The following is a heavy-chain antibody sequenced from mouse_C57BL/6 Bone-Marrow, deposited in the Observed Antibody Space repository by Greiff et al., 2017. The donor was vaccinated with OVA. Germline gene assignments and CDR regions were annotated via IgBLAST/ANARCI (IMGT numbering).Heavy chain of an antibody. CDR1: GYTFTDYY. D-gene: IGHD2-2*01. Sequence: EVQLQQSGPELVKPGASVKISCKASGYTFTDYYMNWVKQSHGKSLEWIGDINPNNGGTSYNQKFKGKATLTVDKSSSTAYMELRSLTSEDSAVYYCARTDMDPWLFGAYWGQGTLVTVSA. J-gene: IGHJ3*01. V-gene: IGHV1-26*01. CDR3: ARTDMDPWLFGAY. CDR2: INPNNGGT.